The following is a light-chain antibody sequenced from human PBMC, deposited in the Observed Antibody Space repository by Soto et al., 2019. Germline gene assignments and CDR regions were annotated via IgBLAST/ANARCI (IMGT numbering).Light chain of an antibody. J-gene: IGKJ1*01. CDR2: GAS. CDR3: QQYRT. V-gene: IGKV3-20*01. CDR1: QSVSSSY. Sequence: EIVLTQSPGTLSLSPGERATLSCRASQSVSSSYLAWYQQKPGQAPRLLIYGASSRATGIPDRFSGSGSATDFTLTISRLEPEDFAVYYCQQYRTFGQGTKVEIK.